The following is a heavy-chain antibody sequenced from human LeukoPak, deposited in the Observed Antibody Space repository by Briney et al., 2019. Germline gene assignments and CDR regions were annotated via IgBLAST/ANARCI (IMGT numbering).Heavy chain of an antibody. CDR3: ARRWNYGRNYYIDV. D-gene: IGHD1-7*01. Sequence: SETLSLTCAVYGGSFSNYYWSWLRQPPGKGLEWLGEINDSGRTNYNPSLMSRVTVSVDTSKNQFSLRLTSVTATDTAVYYCARRWNYGRNYYIDVWGKGATVSVSS. CDR1: GGSFSNYY. J-gene: IGHJ6*03. V-gene: IGHV4-34*01. CDR2: INDSGRT.